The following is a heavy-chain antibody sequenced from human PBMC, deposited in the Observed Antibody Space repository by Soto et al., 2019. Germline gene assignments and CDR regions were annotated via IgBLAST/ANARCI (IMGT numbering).Heavy chain of an antibody. CDR1: GGTFSSYA. Sequence: SVKVSCKASGGTFSSYAISWVRQAPGQGLEWMGGIIPIFGTANYAQKFQGRVTITADESTSTAYMELSSLRSEDTAVYYCARGGRVGSMIVAYYFDYWGQGTLVTVSS. V-gene: IGHV1-69*13. CDR3: ARGGRVGSMIVAYYFDY. CDR2: IIPIFGTA. J-gene: IGHJ4*02. D-gene: IGHD3-22*01.